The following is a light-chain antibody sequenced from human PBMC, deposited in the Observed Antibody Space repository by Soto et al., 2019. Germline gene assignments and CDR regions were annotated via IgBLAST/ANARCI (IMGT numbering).Light chain of an antibody. V-gene: IGKV1-5*01. CDR2: DAS. CDR1: QNISTW. J-gene: IGKJ1*01. Sequence: DIQMTQSPSTLSASVGDRVTITCRASQNISTWLAWFQQKPGKAPNLLIYDASSLQSGVPSRFSGSGSGTQFTLTISSLQPDDFATYFCQQTYSTPPTFGQGTRVEI. CDR3: QQTYSTPPT.